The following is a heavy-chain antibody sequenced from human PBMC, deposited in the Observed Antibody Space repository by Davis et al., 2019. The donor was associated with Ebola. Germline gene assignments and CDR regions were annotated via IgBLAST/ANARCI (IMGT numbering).Heavy chain of an antibody. CDR2: ISGSGGST. D-gene: IGHD1-26*01. J-gene: IGHJ6*03. CDR3: AKGATAHYYYMDV. CDR1: GFTFTDYY. V-gene: IGHV3-23*01. Sequence: PGGSLRLSCAASGFTFTDYYMSWIRQAPGKGLEWVSAISGSGGSTYYADSVKGRFTISRDNSKNTLYLQMNSLRAEDTAVYYCAKGATAHYYYMDVWGKGTTVTVSS.